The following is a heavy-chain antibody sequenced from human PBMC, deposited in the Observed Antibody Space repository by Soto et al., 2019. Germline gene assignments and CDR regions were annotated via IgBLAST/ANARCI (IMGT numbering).Heavy chain of an antibody. Sequence: ASVKVSCKASGGTFSSYAISWVRQAPGQGLEWMGGIIPIFGTANYAQKFQGRVTITADESTSTAYMELSSLRSEDTAVYYCARGYYYDSSGDLDYWGQGTLVTVSS. V-gene: IGHV1-69*13. D-gene: IGHD3-22*01. CDR3: ARGYYYDSSGDLDY. CDR2: IIPIFGTA. J-gene: IGHJ4*02. CDR1: GGTFSSYA.